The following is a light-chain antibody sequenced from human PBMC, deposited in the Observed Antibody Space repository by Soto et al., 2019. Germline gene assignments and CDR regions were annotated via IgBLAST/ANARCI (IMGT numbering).Light chain of an antibody. V-gene: IGKV1-17*03. CDR3: LQHNSYPYT. CDR2: GAS. J-gene: IGKJ2*01. Sequence: DIPMTQSTSAVSASVGDTVTVTCRASQGITTFLAWFRQRPGKVPERLIYGASSLQSGVPSRFSGRGSGTEFTLTISSLQPEDFGTYYCLQHNSYPYTFGPGTKLEIK. CDR1: QGITTF.